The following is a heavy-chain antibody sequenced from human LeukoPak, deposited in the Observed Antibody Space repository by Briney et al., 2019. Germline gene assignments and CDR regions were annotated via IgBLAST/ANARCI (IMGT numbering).Heavy chain of an antibody. CDR2: VSYDGSGR. CDR3: ARAKFVSRLEWLQKDLFEY. J-gene: IGHJ4*02. V-gene: IGHV3-74*01. CDR1: GFSFSNSW. Sequence: GGSLRLSCAASGFSFSNSWMHWVRQAPGKGLVWVSRVSYDGSGRYYADSVKGRFTISRDNAKNTLYLQMNSLRVEDTAVYYCARAKFVSRLEWLQKDLFEYWGQGTLVTVSS. D-gene: IGHD5-12*01.